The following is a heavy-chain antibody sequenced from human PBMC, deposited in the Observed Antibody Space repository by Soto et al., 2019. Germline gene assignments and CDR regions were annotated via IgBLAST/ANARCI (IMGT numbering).Heavy chain of an antibody. CDR1: GFTFDDYA. D-gene: IGHD6-13*01. CDR3: AKDLKIAAAGHYYYYGMDV. J-gene: IGHJ6*02. V-gene: IGHV3-9*01. CDR2: ISWNSGSI. Sequence: PGVSLRLSCAASGFTFDDYAMHWVRQAPGKGLEWVSGISWNSGSIGYADSVKGRFTISRDNAKNSLYLQMNSLRAEDTALYYCAKDLKIAAAGHYYYYGMDVWGQGTTVTVPS.